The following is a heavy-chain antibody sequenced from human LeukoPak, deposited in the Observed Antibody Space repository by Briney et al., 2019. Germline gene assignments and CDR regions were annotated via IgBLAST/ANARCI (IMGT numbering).Heavy chain of an antibody. Sequence: PGKSLRLSCAASGFTFSSYAMHWVRQAPGKGLEWVAVISYDGSNKYYGDSVKGRFTISRDNSKNTLYLQMNSLRAEDTAVYYCARGKTSDDIIEDAFDIWGQGTMVAVSS. CDR1: GFTFSSYA. V-gene: IGHV3-30-3*01. D-gene: IGHD3-9*01. CDR2: ISYDGSNK. J-gene: IGHJ3*02. CDR3: ARGKTSDDIIEDAFDI.